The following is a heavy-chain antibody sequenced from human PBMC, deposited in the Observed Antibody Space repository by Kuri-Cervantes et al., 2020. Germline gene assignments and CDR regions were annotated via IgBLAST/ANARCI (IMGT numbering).Heavy chain of an antibody. Sequence: GGSLRLSCAASGFTFSSYWMSWARQAPGKGLEWVANIKHDGSEEYYADSVKGRFTISRDNAKNSLFLQMNSLRVEDTAVYYCARDHNVAAAGADYWGQGALVTVSS. CDR1: GFTFSSYW. V-gene: IGHV3-7*01. CDR3: ARDHNVAAAGADY. D-gene: IGHD6-13*01. CDR2: IKHDGSEE. J-gene: IGHJ4*02.